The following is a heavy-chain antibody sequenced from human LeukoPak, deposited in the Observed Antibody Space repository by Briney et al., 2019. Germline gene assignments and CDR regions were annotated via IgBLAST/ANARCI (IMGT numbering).Heavy chain of an antibody. Sequence: SETLSLTCTVSGGSISSSSYYWGWIRQPPGKGLEWIGSIYYSGSTYYNPSLKSRVTISVDTSKNQFSLKLSSVTAADTAVYYCAREVVDCSSTSWLGQDRVYVGYYYMDVWGKGTTVTVSS. CDR1: GGSISSSSYY. J-gene: IGHJ6*03. D-gene: IGHD2-2*01. CDR2: IYYSGST. V-gene: IGHV4-39*02. CDR3: AREVVDCSSTSWLGQDRVYVGYYYMDV.